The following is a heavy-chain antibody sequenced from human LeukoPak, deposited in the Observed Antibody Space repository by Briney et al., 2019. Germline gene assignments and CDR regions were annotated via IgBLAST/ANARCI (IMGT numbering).Heavy chain of an antibody. CDR1: GFTFSSYG. D-gene: IGHD6-13*01. CDR2: ISYDGSNK. CDR3: AKDPGYSSSLFEYFQH. V-gene: IGHV3-30*18. Sequence: GGSLRLSCAASGFTFSSYGMHWVRQAPGKGLEWVAFISYDGSNKYYADSVKGRFTISRDNSKNTLYLQMNSLRAEDTAVYYCAKDPGYSSSLFEYFQHWGQGTLVTVSS. J-gene: IGHJ1*01.